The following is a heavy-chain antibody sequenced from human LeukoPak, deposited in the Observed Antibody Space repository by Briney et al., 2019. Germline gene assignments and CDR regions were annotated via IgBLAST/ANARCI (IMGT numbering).Heavy chain of an antibody. CDR1: GGSISSYY. Sequence: SETLSLTCTVSGGSISSYYWSWNRQPPGKGLEWIGYIYYSGSTNYNPSLKSRVTISVDTSKNQFSLKLSSVTAADTAVYYCARVTPSGWYSYYYYGMDVWGQGTTVTVSS. CDR2: IYYSGST. J-gene: IGHJ6*02. V-gene: IGHV4-59*01. CDR3: ARVTPSGWYSYYYYGMDV. D-gene: IGHD6-19*01.